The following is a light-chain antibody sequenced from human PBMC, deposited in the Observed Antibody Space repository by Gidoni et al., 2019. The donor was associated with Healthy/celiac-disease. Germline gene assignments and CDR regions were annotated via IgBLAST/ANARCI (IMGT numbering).Light chain of an antibody. CDR1: QGISNY. CDR3: QKYNSAPLLT. V-gene: IGKV1-27*01. J-gene: IGKJ4*01. Sequence: DIQLINSPSSLSAPVGDRVTITCRAIQGISNYLAWYQQKPGKVPKLLIYAASTLQSGVPSRFSGSGSGTDFTLTISSLQAEDVATYYCQKYNSAPLLTFGGGTKVEIK. CDR2: AAS.